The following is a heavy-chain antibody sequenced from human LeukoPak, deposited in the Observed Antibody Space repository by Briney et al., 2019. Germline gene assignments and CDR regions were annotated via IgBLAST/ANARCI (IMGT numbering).Heavy chain of an antibody. J-gene: IGHJ4*02. D-gene: IGHD6-6*01. CDR2: IYYSGSA. CDR3: ARHQPSSSSIDY. Sequence: SETLSLTCTVSGGSISNYYWSWIRQPPGKGLEWIGYIYYSGSANYNPSLKSRVTISVDTSKNQSSLRLTSVTAADTAVYYCARHQPSSSSIDYWGQGTLVTVSS. V-gene: IGHV4-59*08. CDR1: GGSISNYY.